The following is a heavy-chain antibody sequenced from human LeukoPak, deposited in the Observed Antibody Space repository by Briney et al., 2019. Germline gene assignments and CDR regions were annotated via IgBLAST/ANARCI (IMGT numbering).Heavy chain of an antibody. CDR1: GFTFSSYA. CDR2: INSDGSST. Sequence: GGSLRLSCAASGFTFSSYAMSWVRQAPGKGLVWVSRINSDGSSTSYADSVKGRFTISRDNAKNTLYLQMNSLRAEDTAVYYCASLGYDSSGYWFDPWGQGTLVTVSS. V-gene: IGHV3-74*01. CDR3: ASLGYDSSGYWFDP. J-gene: IGHJ5*02. D-gene: IGHD3-22*01.